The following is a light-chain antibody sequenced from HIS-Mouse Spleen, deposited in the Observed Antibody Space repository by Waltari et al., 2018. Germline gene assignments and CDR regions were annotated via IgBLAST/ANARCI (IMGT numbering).Light chain of an antibody. CDR2: SNN. CDR1: SSNIGSNT. V-gene: IGLV1-44*01. Sequence: QSVLTQPPSASGTPGQRVTISCSGSSSNIGSNTVNWYQQLPETAPKLLIDSNNQRPAGVPDRFSGSKSGTSASLAISGLQAEDEADYYCCSYAGSRVFGGGTKLTVL. J-gene: IGLJ2*01. CDR3: CSYAGSRV.